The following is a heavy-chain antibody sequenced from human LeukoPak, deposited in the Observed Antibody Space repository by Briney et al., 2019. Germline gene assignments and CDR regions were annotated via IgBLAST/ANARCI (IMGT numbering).Heavy chain of an antibody. CDR2: INHSGST. J-gene: IGHJ4*02. D-gene: IGHD5-12*01. CDR3: ARGPRGYSGYGLLRFDY. Sequence: SETLSLTCAVYGGSFSDSYWTWIRQPPGKGLEWIGEINHSGSTNYNPSLKSRVTISVDTSKNQFSLKLSSVTAADTAVYYCARGPRGYSGYGLLRFDYWGQGTLASVSS. CDR1: GGSFSDSY. V-gene: IGHV4-34*01.